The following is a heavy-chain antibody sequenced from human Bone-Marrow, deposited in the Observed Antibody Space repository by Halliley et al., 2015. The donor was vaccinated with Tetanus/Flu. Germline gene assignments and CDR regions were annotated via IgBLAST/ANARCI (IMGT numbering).Heavy chain of an antibody. CDR1: GYSFSSYD. Sequence: QLVQSGAEVKKPGASVKGSCKASGYSFSSYDITWVRQATGQGLEWMGWMNPNSGNTGYAQKFKGRVIMTGDITMSTAYMEMSSLNAEDTAVYYCARALRNQPVSHFWGQGTLVTVSS. V-gene: IGHV1-8*02. J-gene: IGHJ4*02. D-gene: IGHD2-2*01. CDR2: MNPNSGNT. CDR3: ARALRNQPVSHF.